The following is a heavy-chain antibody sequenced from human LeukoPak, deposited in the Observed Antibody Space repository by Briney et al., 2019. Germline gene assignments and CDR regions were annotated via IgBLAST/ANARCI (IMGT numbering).Heavy chain of an antibody. V-gene: IGHV4-39*01. CDR2: IYYSGST. CDR3: AIRKPGPLTTIAFDY. J-gene: IGHJ4*02. D-gene: IGHD3-22*01. CDR1: GGSISSSSYY. Sequence: SETLSLTCTVSGGSISSSSYYRGWIRQPPGKGLEWIGSIYYSGSTYYNPSLKSRVTISVDTSKNQFSLKLSSVTAADTAVYYCAIRKPGPLTTIAFDYWGQGTLVTVSS.